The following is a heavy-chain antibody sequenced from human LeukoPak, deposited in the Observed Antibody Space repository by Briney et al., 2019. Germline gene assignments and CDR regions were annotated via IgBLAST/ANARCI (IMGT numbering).Heavy chain of an antibody. D-gene: IGHD4-17*01. CDR1: GYPLLYDM. Sequence: PGGSLLLSCGAHGYPLLYDMVTSVRQAPGKGLEWVSYISSSSSTIYYADSVKGRFTISRDNAKNSLYLQMNSLRDEDTAVYYCPIDSPLYVDSVGSYYVGMDVWGQGTTVTVSS. J-gene: IGHJ6*02. CDR2: ISSSSSTI. V-gene: IGHV3-48*02. CDR3: PIDSPLYVDSVGSYYVGMDV.